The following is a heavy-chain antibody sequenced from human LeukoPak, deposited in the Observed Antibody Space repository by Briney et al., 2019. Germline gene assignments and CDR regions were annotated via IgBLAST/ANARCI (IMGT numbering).Heavy chain of an antibody. V-gene: IGHV3-23*01. CDR3: AIEMSTAGDAFDI. Sequence: GGSLRLSCRASGFTFGNYAMDWVRQAPGKGLEWVSGIRGGGVITYYADSVKGRFTISRDSSKNTLFLQMNNLRAEDTAVYYCAIEMSTAGDAFDIWGRGTMVSVSS. CDR2: IRGGGVIT. J-gene: IGHJ3*02. D-gene: IGHD4-11*01. CDR1: GFTFGNYA.